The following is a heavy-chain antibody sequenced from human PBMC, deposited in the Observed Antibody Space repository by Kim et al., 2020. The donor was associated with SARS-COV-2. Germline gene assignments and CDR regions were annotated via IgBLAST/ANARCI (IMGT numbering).Heavy chain of an antibody. CDR2: MNPNSGNT. CDR1: GYTFTSYD. V-gene: IGHV1-8*01. D-gene: IGHD3-10*01. CDR3: ARGRVFRNYYGSGSPMASYY. J-gene: IGHJ4*02. Sequence: ASVKVSCKASGYTFTSYDINWVRQATGQGLEWMGWMNPNSGNTGYAQKFQGRVTMTRNTSISTAYMELSSLRSEDTAVYYCARGRVFRNYYGSGSPMASYYWGQGTLVTVSS.